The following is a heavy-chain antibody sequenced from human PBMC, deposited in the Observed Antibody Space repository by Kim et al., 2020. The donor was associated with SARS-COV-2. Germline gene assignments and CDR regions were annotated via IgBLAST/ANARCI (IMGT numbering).Heavy chain of an antibody. D-gene: IGHD3-3*02. J-gene: IGHJ4*02. CDR2: DGGSR. V-gene: IGHV3-74*01. Sequence: DGGSRYCADSVKGRFTTSRDNANTMVYLQMNSLRVDDTAIYYCTSIFEYWGQGALVTVSS. CDR3: TSIFEY.